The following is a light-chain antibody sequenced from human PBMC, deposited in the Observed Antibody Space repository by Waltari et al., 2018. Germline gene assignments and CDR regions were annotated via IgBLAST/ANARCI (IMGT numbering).Light chain of an antibody. Sequence: DIVMTQSPDSLAVSLGERATINCKSSQSVLYSSNNKNYLAWYQQKPGQPPKLLIYWAATRESWVPDRFSGSGSGTDFTLTISSLQAEDVAVYYCQQYYSTRFTFGPGTKVDIK. CDR2: WAA. V-gene: IGKV4-1*01. CDR3: QQYYSTRFT. J-gene: IGKJ3*01. CDR1: QSVLYSSNNKNY.